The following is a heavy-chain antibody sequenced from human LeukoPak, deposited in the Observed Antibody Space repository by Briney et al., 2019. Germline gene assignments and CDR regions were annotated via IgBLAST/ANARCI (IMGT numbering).Heavy chain of an antibody. J-gene: IGHJ4*02. D-gene: IGHD3-10*01. CDR3: AREKLYGSGSSLDY. Sequence: PGGSLRLSCAASGFTFSDYYMIWIRQAPGKGPEWVSYISSSGSTIYYADSVKGRFTISRDNAKNSLYLQMNSLRAEDTAVYYCAREKLYGSGSSLDYWGQGTLVTVSS. CDR2: ISSSGSTI. CDR1: GFTFSDYY. V-gene: IGHV3-11*01.